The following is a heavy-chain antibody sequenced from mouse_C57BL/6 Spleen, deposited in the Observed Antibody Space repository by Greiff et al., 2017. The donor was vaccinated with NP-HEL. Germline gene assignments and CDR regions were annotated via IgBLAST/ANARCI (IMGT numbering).Heavy chain of an antibody. CDR3: TRDEIHYYGSSHYAMDY. Sequence: EVQRVESGEGLVKPGGSLKLSCAASGFTFSSYAMSWVRQTPEKRLEWVAYISSGGDYIYYVDTVKGRFTISRDNARNTLYLQMSSLKSEDTAMYYCTRDEIHYYGSSHYAMDYWGQGTSVTVSS. CDR2: ISSGGDYI. CDR1: GFTFSSYA. V-gene: IGHV5-9-1*02. D-gene: IGHD1-1*01. J-gene: IGHJ4*01.